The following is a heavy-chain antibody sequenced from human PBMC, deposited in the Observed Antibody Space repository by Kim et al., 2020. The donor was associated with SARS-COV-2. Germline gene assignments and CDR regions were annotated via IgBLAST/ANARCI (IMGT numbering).Heavy chain of an antibody. Sequence: GGSLRLSCATSGFSFNTYAMHWVRQAPGKGLQWVSSISFGGGNDDCGDPRYGDFAKGRFSITSDNSKNTMYLQMNSMSDDYTALYYCAKVGRPYTRGMLFDLGPRGTLVPLSS. CDR2: ISFGGGNDDCGDP. CDR1: GFSFNTYA. V-gene: IGHV3-23*01. J-gene: IGHJ5*02. D-gene: IGHD3-10*02. CDR3: AKVGRPYTRGMLFDL.